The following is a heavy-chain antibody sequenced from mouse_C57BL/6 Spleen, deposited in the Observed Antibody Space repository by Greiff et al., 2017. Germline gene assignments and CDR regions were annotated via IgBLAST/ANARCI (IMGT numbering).Heavy chain of an antibody. CDR2: FYPGSGSI. V-gene: IGHV1-62-2*01. Sequence: QVQLQQSGAELVKPGASVKLSCKASGYTFTEYTIHWVKQRTGQSLEWIGCFYPGSGSIIYNEKFKDKATLTADKSSSTVYMELSRLTSEDTAVYFCTRYEESVTDYCAMDYWGQGTSVTVSS. J-gene: IGHJ4*01. D-gene: IGHD1-3*01. CDR3: TRYEESVTDYCAMDY. CDR1: GYTFTEYT.